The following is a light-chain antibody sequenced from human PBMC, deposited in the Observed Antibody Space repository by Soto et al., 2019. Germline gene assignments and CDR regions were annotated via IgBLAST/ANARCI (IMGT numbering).Light chain of an antibody. CDR1: QSVLRW. CDR3: QHYYTYSAT. J-gene: IGKJ1*01. V-gene: IGKV1-5*03. Sequence: DIQMTQSPSTLSASVGDRVTITCRASQSVLRWLAWYQQKPGKAPNLLIFETSRLRSGVPSRFSGSGSETEFTLTISSLQPNDFATYYCQHYYTYSATFGQGTKVEI. CDR2: ETS.